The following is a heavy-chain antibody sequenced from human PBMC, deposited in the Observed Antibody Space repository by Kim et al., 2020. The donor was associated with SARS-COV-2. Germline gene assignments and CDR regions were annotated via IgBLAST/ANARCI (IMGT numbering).Heavy chain of an antibody. CDR1: GGTFSSYA. CDR2: IIPIFGTA. CDR3: ARDPPGSAAAGTREGPDKSAIRHYYYYGMDV. D-gene: IGHD6-13*01. Sequence: SVKVSCKASGGTFSSYAISWVRQAPGQGLEWMGGIIPIFGTANYAQKFQGRVTITADESTSTAYMELSSLRSEDTAVYYCARDPPGSAAAGTREGPDKSAIRHYYYYGMDVWGQGTTVTVSS. V-gene: IGHV1-69*13. J-gene: IGHJ6*02.